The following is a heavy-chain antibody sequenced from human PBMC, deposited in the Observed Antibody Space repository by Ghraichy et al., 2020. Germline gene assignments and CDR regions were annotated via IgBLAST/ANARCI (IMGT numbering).Heavy chain of an antibody. D-gene: IGHD3-10*01. J-gene: IGHJ4*02. V-gene: IGHV3-23*01. CDR3: AKDSLLWFGESPLAY. CDR1: GFTFSSYA. Sequence: GGSLRLSCAASGFTFSSYAMNWVRQAPGKGLEWGSAISGSGGSTDYADSVKGRFTISRDNSKNTLNQQMNSLRAEDTAVYYCAKDSLLWFGESPLAYWGQGALVTVSS. CDR2: ISGSGGST.